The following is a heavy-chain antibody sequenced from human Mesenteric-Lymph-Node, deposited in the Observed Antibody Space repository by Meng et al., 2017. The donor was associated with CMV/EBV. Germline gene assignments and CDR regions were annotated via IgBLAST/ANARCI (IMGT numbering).Heavy chain of an antibody. D-gene: IGHD2-21*01. Sequence: GESLKISCAASGFTFSNEAMHWVRQLPGRGLEWVAVISFYEDDTYYADSVKGRFTISRDNSKNTLYLQMNSLRRDDTAVYYCASVRTSFYIERLPHVIVPHYYYGLDAWGQGTTVTVSS. V-gene: IGHV3-30-3*01. CDR3: ASVRTSFYIERLPHVIVPHYYYGLDA. CDR1: GFTFSNEA. J-gene: IGHJ6*02. CDR2: ISFYEDDT.